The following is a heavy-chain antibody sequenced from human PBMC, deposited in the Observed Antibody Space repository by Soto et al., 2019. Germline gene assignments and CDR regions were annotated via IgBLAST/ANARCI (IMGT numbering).Heavy chain of an antibody. Sequence: QVQLQESGPGLVKPSGTLSLTCAVSGGSISSTNWWRWVRQPPGKGLEWIGEINHSGSTDYNPSLKSRVTISVDRSKNQSSLNLRSVAAADTAMYYCAKEVWDNWFDPWGQGTLVTVSS. CDR1: GGSISSTNW. V-gene: IGHV4-4*02. CDR2: INHSGST. J-gene: IGHJ5*02. CDR3: AKEVWDNWFDP. D-gene: IGHD7-27*01.